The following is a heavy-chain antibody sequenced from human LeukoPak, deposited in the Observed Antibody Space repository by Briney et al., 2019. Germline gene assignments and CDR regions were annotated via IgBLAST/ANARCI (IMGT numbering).Heavy chain of an antibody. CDR2: IKQDGSEK. D-gene: IGHD3-22*01. CDR3: AREGSYYYDSSGYYYIVY. CDR1: GFTFNSYW. J-gene: IGHJ4*02. Sequence: PGGSLRLSCAASGFTFNSYWMSWVRQAPGKGLEWVANIKQDGSEKYYVDSVKGRFTISRDNAKNSLYLQMNSLRAEDTAVYYCAREGSYYYDSSGYYYIVYWGQGTLVTVSS. V-gene: IGHV3-7*01.